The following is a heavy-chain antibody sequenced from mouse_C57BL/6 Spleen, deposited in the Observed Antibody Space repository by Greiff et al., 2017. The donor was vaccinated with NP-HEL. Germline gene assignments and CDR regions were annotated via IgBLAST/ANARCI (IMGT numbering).Heavy chain of an antibody. CDR2: IDPSDSYT. V-gene: IGHV1-69*01. CDR1: GYTFTSYW. Sequence: VQLKQSGAELVMPGASVKLSCKASGYTFTSYWMHWVKQRPGQGLEWIGEIDPSDSYTNYNQKFKGKSTLTVDKSSSTAYMQLSSLTSEDSAVYYCARRGSSYEDWYFDVWGTGTTVTVSS. J-gene: IGHJ1*03. D-gene: IGHD1-1*01. CDR3: ARRGSSYEDWYFDV.